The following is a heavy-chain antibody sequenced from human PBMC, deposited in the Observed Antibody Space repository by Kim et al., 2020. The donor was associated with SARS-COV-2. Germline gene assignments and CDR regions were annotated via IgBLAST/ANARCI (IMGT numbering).Heavy chain of an antibody. CDR2: IDNTDSHL. CDR1: GFTLSIYA. CDR3: ARNHYGSRSYLPDY. V-gene: IGHV3-21*06. Sequence: GGSLRLSCAASGFTLSIYAVNWVRQAPGKGLEWVSSIDNTDSHLHYADSVKGRFTISRDNGKNSLYLQMDSLRAEDTAVSYCARNHYGSRSYLPDYWGQETLVSVSS. J-gene: IGHJ4*02. D-gene: IGHD3-10*01.